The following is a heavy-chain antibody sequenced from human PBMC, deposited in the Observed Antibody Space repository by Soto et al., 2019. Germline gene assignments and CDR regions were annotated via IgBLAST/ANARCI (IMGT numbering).Heavy chain of an antibody. D-gene: IGHD3-10*01. J-gene: IGHJ6*02. V-gene: IGHV4-31*03. CDR3: ARDSLFRFYCGSGRFVENYYYYGMDV. Sequence: PSETLSLTCTVSGGSISSGGYYWSWIRQHPGKGLEWIGYIYYSGSTYYNPSLKSRVTISVDTSKNQFSLKLSSVTAADTAVYYCARDSLFRFYCGSGRFVENYYYYGMDVWGQGTTVTVSS. CDR1: GGSISSGGYY. CDR2: IYYSGST.